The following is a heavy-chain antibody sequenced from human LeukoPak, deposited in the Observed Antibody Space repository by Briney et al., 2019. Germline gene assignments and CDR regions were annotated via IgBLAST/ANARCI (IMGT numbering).Heavy chain of an antibody. CDR3: ARDPGGGFSAFDL. CDR1: GFTLSSYE. V-gene: IGHV3-48*03. Sequence: GGSLRLSCAASGFTLSSYEMNWVRQAPGKGLEWLLYISTSASDIYYADSLRGRFTISRDNANKSVYLQMNSLRDEDTAVYYCARDPGGGFSAFDLWGQGTMVTVSS. J-gene: IGHJ3*01. D-gene: IGHD4-23*01. CDR2: ISTSASDI.